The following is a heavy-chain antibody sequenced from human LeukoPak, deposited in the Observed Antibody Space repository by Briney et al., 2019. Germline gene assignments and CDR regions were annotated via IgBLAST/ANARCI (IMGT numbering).Heavy chain of an antibody. CDR3: ARRGYDFWSRSPFDY. V-gene: IGHV4-34*01. CDR2: INHSGST. CDR1: GGSFSGYY. J-gene: IGHJ4*02. Sequence: SETLSLTCAVYGGSFSGYYWSWIRQPPGKGLEWIGEINHSGSTNYNLSLKSRVTISVDTSKNQFSLKLSSVTAADTAVYYCARRGYDFWSRSPFDYWGQGTLVTVSS. D-gene: IGHD3-3*01.